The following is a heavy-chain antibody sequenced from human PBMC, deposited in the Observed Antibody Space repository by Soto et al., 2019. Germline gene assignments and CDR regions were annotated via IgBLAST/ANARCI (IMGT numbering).Heavy chain of an antibody. CDR1: GGSISNYY. J-gene: IGHJ4*02. CDR3: ATAPTGRYWGFFDS. D-gene: IGHD2-8*02. CDR2: IYFSGFT. V-gene: IGHV4-59*01. Sequence: PSETLSLTCTVSGGSISNYYWNWFRQPPGEGLEWIGYIYFSGFTNYNPSLKSRVAISLGMSRFQFSLKLASVTAADTAVYYCATAPTGRYWGFFDSWGRGTLVTVSS.